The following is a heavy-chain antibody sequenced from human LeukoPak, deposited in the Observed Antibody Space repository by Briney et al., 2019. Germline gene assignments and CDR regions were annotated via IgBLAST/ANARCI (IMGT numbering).Heavy chain of an antibody. CDR1: GGSISSGGYS. CDR2: IYYSGST. J-gene: IGHJ4*02. Sequence: SETLSLTCAVSGGSISSGGYSWSWIRQPPGKGLEWIGYIYYSGSTYYNPSLKSRVTISVDTSKNQFSLKLSSVTAADTAVYYCARELRLGYFDYWGQGTLVTVSS. V-gene: IGHV4-31*11. CDR3: ARELRLGYFDY. D-gene: IGHD2-15*01.